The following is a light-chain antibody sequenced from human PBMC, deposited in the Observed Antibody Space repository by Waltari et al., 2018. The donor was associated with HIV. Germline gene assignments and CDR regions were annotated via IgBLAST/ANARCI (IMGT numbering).Light chain of an antibody. CDR3: SSFTSGTTWV. J-gene: IGLJ3*02. CDR2: DVS. V-gene: IGLV2-14*03. CDR1: SSDIGGYDH. Sequence: QSALTPPASVSGSPGQSITLPCTGTSSDIGGYDHVCWYQQHPGRAPKLKIYDVSNRPSGVSDRFSGSRSGNTASLTISGLQTEDEADYYCSSFTSGTTWVFGGGTKVTVL.